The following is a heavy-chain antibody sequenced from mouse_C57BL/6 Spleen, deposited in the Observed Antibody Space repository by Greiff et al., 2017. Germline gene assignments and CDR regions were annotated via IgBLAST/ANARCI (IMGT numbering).Heavy chain of an antibody. CDR1: GYTFTSYW. Sequence: QVQLQQSGAELVMPGASVKLSCKASGYTFTSYWMHWVKQRPGQGLEWIGEIDPSDSYTNYNQKFKGKSTLTVDKSSSTAYMQLSSLTSEDSAVYYCARWFYYGSSNYAMDYWGQGTSVTVSS. CDR3: ARWFYYGSSNYAMDY. V-gene: IGHV1-69*01. D-gene: IGHD1-1*01. J-gene: IGHJ4*01. CDR2: IDPSDSYT.